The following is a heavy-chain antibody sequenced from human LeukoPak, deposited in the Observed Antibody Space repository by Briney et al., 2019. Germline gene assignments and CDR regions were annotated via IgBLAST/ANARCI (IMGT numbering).Heavy chain of an antibody. V-gene: IGHV3-7*03. CDR3: ARPVRGVITGWYFDY. J-gene: IGHJ4*02. CDR1: GSTFRSTS. CDR2: IKQDGREK. D-gene: IGHD3-10*01. Sequence: AGSLRLSCVASGSTFRSTSMRWVRPAPEKGLEWVANIKQDGREKNHVDSVQARFTISRDNAKNSLYLQINSLRAEHTAVYYCARPVRGVITGWYFDYSGQGTLVTVSS.